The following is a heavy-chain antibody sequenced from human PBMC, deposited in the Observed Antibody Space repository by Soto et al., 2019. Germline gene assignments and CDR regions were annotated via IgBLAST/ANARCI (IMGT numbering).Heavy chain of an antibody. D-gene: IGHD3-22*01. J-gene: IGHJ4*02. V-gene: IGHV3-9*01. CDR1: GFTFDDHA. CDR3: VKDSESSGYLTHLDY. CDR2: LTWNGEVL. Sequence: GGSLRLSCVASGFTFDDHAIHWVRQTPGKGLEWVSGLTWNGEVLGYADSVKGRFTISRDNAKNSLYLEMNSLRPEDTALYYCVKDSESSGYLTHLDYWGQGTLVTVSS.